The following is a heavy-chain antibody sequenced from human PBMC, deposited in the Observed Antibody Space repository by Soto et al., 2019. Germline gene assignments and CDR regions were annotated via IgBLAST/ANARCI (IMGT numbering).Heavy chain of an antibody. D-gene: IGHD6-19*01. J-gene: IGHJ4*02. CDR1: GFSLNTAGVG. V-gene: IGHV2-5*02. CDR2: IYWDDGK. CDR3: ARRRGGFGGGWTPPYFGY. Sequence: QITLKESGPTVVKPTQTLTLTCSLSGFSLNTAGVGVGWIRQPPGKALEWLAVIYWDDGKSWNPSLRDRLTINSAAPDAQVALTVPNMAPVDTGTYYCARRRGGFGGGWTPPYFGYWGQGTLVTLSS.